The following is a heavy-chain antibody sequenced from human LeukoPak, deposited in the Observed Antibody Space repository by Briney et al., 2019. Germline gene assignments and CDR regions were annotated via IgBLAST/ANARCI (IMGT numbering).Heavy chain of an antibody. Sequence: SQTLSLTCVISGYSVSSNSAAWNWLRQSPSRGLEWLGRTYYKSKWFNDYAVSVKSRITINPDTSRNQFSLQLNSVTPEDTAVYYCARETSGWLYYYYGMDVWGQGITVTVSS. D-gene: IGHD6-19*01. V-gene: IGHV6-1*01. CDR3: ARETSGWLYYYYGMDV. CDR1: GYSVSSNSAA. CDR2: TYYKSKWFN. J-gene: IGHJ6*02.